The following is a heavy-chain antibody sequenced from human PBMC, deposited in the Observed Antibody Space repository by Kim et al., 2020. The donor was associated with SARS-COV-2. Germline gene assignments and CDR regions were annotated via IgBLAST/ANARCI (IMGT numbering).Heavy chain of an antibody. V-gene: IGHV4-59*01. J-gene: IGHJ4*02. CDR3: ARVSMVRGVMRFLYYFDY. D-gene: IGHD3-10*01. Sequence: KSRVTISVDTSKNQFSLKLSSVTAADTAVYYCARVSMVRGVMRFLYYFDYWGQGTLVTVSS.